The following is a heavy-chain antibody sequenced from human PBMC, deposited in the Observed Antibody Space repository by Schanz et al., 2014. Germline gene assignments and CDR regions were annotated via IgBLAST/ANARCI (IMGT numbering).Heavy chain of an antibody. J-gene: IGHJ6*02. D-gene: IGHD6-19*01. V-gene: IGHV1-46*01. CDR1: GYTFTNYY. Sequence: QVQLVQSGAEVKKPGASVKLSCKASGYTFTNYYIHWVRQAPGQGLEWMGRIYLSDGSTRYAQKFQGGVTMTTDTSISTAYMELSRLTSDDTAVFFCARENTAVAGMPRVMDVWGQGTTVTVS. CDR3: ARENTAVAGMPRVMDV. CDR2: IYLSDGST.